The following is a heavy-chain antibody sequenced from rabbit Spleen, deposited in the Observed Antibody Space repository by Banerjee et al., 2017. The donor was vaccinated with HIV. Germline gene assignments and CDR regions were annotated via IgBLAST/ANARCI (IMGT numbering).Heavy chain of an antibody. V-gene: IGHV1S40*01. CDR1: GFSFSSSDY. J-gene: IGHJ3*01. D-gene: IGHD1-1*01. CDR2: IYAGSSGYT. Sequence: QSLEESGGDLVKPGASLTLTCTASGFSFSSSDYICWVRQAPGKGLEWIACIYAGSSGYTYYASWAKGRFTISKTSSTTVTLQLTSLTAADRATYFCARDLVGVIGWNFCLWGQGTLVTVS. CDR3: ARDLVGVIGWNFCL.